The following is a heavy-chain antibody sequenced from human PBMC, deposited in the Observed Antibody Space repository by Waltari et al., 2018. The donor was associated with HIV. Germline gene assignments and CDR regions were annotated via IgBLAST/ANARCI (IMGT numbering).Heavy chain of an antibody. CDR2: INPKNGDT. V-gene: IGHV1-2*02. CDR3: ARDPSYGFAACDY. CDR1: GYTFTVYC. Sequence: QVQLVQSGAEVKKPGPSVTVSCKASGYTFTVYCIHWVRHAPGQGREWMGWINPKNGDTNFAQNFQGRVTITRDTSIGAVYVERSSLTSDDTANYYGARDPSYGFAACDYWGQGTLVTVSS. D-gene: IGHD2-15*01. J-gene: IGHJ4*02.